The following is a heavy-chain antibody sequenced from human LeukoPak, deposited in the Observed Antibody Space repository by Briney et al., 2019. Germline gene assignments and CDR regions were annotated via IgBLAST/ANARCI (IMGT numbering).Heavy chain of an antibody. V-gene: IGHV3-30*18. J-gene: IGHJ4*02. CDR2: ISYDGNNK. CDR3: AKEAGYSSGWFDY. CDR1: GFTFSSYG. Sequence: WGSLSLSCAASGFTFSSYGMHWVRQAPGKGLEWVAVISYDGNNKYYTDSVKGRFTISRDNSKNTLYLQMDSLRAEDTAVYYCAKEAGYSSGWFDYWGQGTLVPVTS. D-gene: IGHD6-19*01.